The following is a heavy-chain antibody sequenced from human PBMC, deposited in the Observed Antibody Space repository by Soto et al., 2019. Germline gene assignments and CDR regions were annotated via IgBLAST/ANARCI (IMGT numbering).Heavy chain of an antibody. CDR3: ARSARGPLVWDDFDY. J-gene: IGHJ4*02. V-gene: IGHV1-69*13. Sequence: GASVKVSCKASGGTFSRYAISWVRQAPGQGLEWMGGIIPIFGTANYAQKFQGRVTITADESTSTAYMELSSLRSEDTAVYYCARSARGPLVWDDFDYWGQGTLVTVSS. CDR1: GGTFSRYA. D-gene: IGHD3-16*01. CDR2: IIPIFGTA.